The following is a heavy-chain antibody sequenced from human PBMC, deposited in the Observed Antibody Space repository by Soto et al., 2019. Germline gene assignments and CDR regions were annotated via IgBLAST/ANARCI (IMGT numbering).Heavy chain of an antibody. J-gene: IGHJ4*02. CDR1: GGSISSGGYY. CDR2: VYHTGRT. V-gene: IGHV4-61*08. D-gene: IGHD3-3*01. CDR3: ARDFAYFDS. Sequence: LSLPCTVSGGSISSGGYYWSWIRQHPGKGLEWIGYVYHTGRTSYNPSLKSRVSISMDTSKNQFSLNLDSVTAADTAVYFCARDFAYFDSWGQGTLVTVSS.